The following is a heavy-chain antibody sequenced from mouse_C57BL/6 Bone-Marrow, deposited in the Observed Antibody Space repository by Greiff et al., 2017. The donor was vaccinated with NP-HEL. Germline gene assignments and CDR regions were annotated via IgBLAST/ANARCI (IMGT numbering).Heavy chain of an antibody. J-gene: IGHJ3*01. Sequence: QVQLQQPGAELVRPGTSVKLSCKASGYTFTSYWMHWVKQRPGQGLEWIGVIDPSDSYTNYNQKFKGKATLTVDTSSSTAYMQLSSLTSEDSAVYYCASEQRFAYWGQGTLVTVSA. D-gene: IGHD3-1*01. V-gene: IGHV1-59*01. CDR1: GYTFTSYW. CDR3: ASEQRFAY. CDR2: IDPSDSYT.